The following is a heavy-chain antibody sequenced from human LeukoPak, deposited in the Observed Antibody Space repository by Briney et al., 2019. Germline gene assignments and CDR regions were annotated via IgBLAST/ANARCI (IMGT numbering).Heavy chain of an antibody. Sequence: GGSLRLSCSASGFTFSSHAMHWVRQAPGRGLEYVSGISSNGGNTYYADSVKGRFTISRDNSKNTLYLQMSSLRGEDTAVYYCVKERSSGWYDFDYWGQGTLVTVSS. CDR3: VKERSSGWYDFDY. CDR1: GFTFSSHA. J-gene: IGHJ4*02. V-gene: IGHV3-64D*06. D-gene: IGHD6-19*01. CDR2: ISSNGGNT.